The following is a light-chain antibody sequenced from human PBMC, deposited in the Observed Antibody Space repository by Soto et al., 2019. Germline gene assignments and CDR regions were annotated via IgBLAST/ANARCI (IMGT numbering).Light chain of an antibody. CDR2: GNS. J-gene: IGLJ2*01. Sequence: QSVLTQPPAVSGAPGQRVTISCTGSSSNIGAGYDVHWYQQLPGTAPKLLIYGNSNRPSGVPDRFYGSKSGTSASLAITGHQAEDEADYYCQSYDSSLSGSVFGGGTKVTVL. V-gene: IGLV1-40*01. CDR3: QSYDSSLSGSV. CDR1: SSNIGAGYD.